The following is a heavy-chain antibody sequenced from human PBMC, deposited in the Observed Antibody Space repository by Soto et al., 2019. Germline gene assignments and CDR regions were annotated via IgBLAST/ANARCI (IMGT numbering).Heavy chain of an antibody. V-gene: IGHV4-31*03. CDR1: GGSISSGGYY. D-gene: IGHD3-10*01. J-gene: IGHJ3*02. CDR2: IYYSEST. Sequence: QVQLQESGPGLVKPSQTLSLTCTVSGGSISSGGYYWSWIRQHPGKGLEWIGYIYYSESTFYNPSLKSRVTISADTSKNQFSLKLSSVTAADAAVYYCAREMVNYYASGNVDAFDIWGQGTMVTVSS. CDR3: AREMVNYYASGNVDAFDI.